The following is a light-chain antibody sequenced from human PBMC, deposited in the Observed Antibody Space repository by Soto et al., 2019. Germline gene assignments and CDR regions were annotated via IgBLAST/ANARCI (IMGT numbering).Light chain of an antibody. J-gene: IGKJ3*01. V-gene: IGKV3-20*01. Sequence: ESGVRQAPGTLSLSPGERATLSCRASQSVSSTYIAWYQQNPGQAPRLLIYGASSRATGIPDRFSGSGSGTDFTLIISRLEPEDFAVYFCQQYGRSPPSPFGPGPKAAIK. CDR3: QQYGRSPPSP. CDR1: QSVSSTY. CDR2: GAS.